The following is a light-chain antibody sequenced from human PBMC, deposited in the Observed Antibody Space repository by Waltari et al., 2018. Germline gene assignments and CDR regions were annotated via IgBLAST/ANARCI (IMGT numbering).Light chain of an antibody. CDR3: QQYDNLPLT. CDR2: DAS. Sequence: DIQMPQSPSSLSASVADRVTITCQASQDISNYLNWYQQKPGKAPTLLIYDASNLETGVPSRFSGSGSGTDVTFTISSLQPEDIATYYCQQYDNLPLTFGGGTKVEIK. V-gene: IGKV1-33*01. J-gene: IGKJ4*01. CDR1: QDISNY.